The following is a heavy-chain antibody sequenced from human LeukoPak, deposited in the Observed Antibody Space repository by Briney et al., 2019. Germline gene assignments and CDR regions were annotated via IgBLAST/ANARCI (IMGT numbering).Heavy chain of an antibody. CDR2: ISAYNGNT. J-gene: IGHJ6*02. V-gene: IGHV1-18*01. CDR1: GYTFTSYG. CDR3: AGERVATTPLLYYYYYGMDV. D-gene: IGHD5-12*01. Sequence: ASVKVSCKASGYTFTSYGISWVRQAPGQGLEWMGWISAYNGNTNYAQKLQGRVTMTTDTSTSTAYMELRSLRSDDTAVYYCAGERVATTPLLYYYYYGMDVWGQGTTVTVSS.